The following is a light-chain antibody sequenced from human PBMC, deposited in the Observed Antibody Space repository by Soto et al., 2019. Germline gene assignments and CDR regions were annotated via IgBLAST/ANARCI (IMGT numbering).Light chain of an antibody. CDR2: EVS. Sequence: QSALTQPASVSGSPRQSITISCTGTSSDVGGYNSVSWYQQHPGKAPKLMIYEVSNRPSGVSNRFSGSKSGNTASLTVSGLQAEDEADYYCSSFTSSSTLYVFGTGTKLTVL. CDR1: SSDVGGYNS. J-gene: IGLJ1*01. V-gene: IGLV2-14*01. CDR3: SSFTSSSTLYV.